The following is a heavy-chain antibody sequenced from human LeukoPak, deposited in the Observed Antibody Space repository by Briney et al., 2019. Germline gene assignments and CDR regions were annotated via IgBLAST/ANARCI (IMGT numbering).Heavy chain of an antibody. J-gene: IGHJ4*02. CDR3: ARLGGGSSWSNFDF. V-gene: IGHV1-18*01. CDR1: GYIFTDYG. Sequence: ASVKVSCKASGYIFTDYGFSWVRQAPGQGLEWMGWISAYNGNTNYAQKLQGRVTMTTDTSTTTAYMELSSLRSDDTAVYYCARLGGGSSWSNFDFWGQGTLVTVSS. D-gene: IGHD6-13*01. CDR2: ISAYNGNT.